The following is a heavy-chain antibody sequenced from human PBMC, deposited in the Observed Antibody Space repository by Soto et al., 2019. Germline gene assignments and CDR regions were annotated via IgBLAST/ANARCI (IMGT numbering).Heavy chain of an antibody. D-gene: IGHD6-13*01. J-gene: IGHJ6*02. V-gene: IGHV3-33*01. CDR2: IRYDGSNK. CDR1: GFTFSSYG. CDR3: ARSIAAAGSFGPYYYYGMDV. Sequence: QVQLVESGGGVVQPGRSLRLSCAASGFTFSSYGMHWVRQAPGKGLEWVAVIRYDGSNKYYADSVKGRFTISRANSKNTLYLQMNSLRAEDTAVYYCARSIAAAGSFGPYYYYGMDVWGQGTTVTVSS.